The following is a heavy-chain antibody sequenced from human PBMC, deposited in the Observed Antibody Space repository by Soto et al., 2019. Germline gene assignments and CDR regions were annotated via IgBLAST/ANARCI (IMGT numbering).Heavy chain of an antibody. Sequence: SETLSLTCSVSGGSISSSSYYWGWIRQPPGKGLEGIGSIYYSGSTYYNPSLKSRVTISVDSSKNQFSLKLSSVTAADTAVYYCAKPVDIGYDYSTRYYFDYWGQGTLVTVSS. CDR3: AKPVDIGYDYSTRYYFDY. CDR2: IYYSGST. V-gene: IGHV4-39*01. D-gene: IGHD4-4*01. CDR1: GGSISSSSYY. J-gene: IGHJ4*02.